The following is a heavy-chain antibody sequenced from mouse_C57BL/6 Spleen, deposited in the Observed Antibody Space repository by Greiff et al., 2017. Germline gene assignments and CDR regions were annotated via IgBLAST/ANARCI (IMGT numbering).Heavy chain of an antibody. CDR1: GYTFTDYY. CDR2: INPYNGGT. J-gene: IGHJ4*01. D-gene: IGHD1-2*01. Sequence: EVQLQQSGPVLVKPGASVKMSCKASGYTFTDYYMNWVKQSHGKSLEWIGVINPYNGGTSYNQKFKGKATLTVDKSSSTAYMALNSLTSEDSAVYYCARDGYYDAMDYWGQGTSVTVSS. CDR3: ARDGYYDAMDY. V-gene: IGHV1-19*01.